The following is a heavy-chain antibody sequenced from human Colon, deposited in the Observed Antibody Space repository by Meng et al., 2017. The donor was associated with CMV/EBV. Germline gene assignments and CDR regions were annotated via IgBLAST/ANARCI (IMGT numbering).Heavy chain of an antibody. Sequence: ASVTVSCKASGYSFTGYYLHWLRQAPGQGLEWLGRINPFSGATSFEEKFQGRVTMTTDSSITTIYMELRSLTNDDSAVYYCARDREFAMDVWGQGTTVTVSS. V-gene: IGHV1-2*02. CDR2: INPFSGAT. J-gene: IGHJ6*02. CDR1: GYSFTGYY. CDR3: ARDREFAMDV.